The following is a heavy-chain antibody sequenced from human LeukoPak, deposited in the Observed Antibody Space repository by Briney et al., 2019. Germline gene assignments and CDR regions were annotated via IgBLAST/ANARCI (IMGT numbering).Heavy chain of an antibody. V-gene: IGHV4-34*01. J-gene: IGHJ4*02. D-gene: IGHD6-19*01. CDR3: ARAAAVADFDY. CDR1: GGSFSGYY. CDR2: INHSGST. Sequence: SETLSLTCAVYGGSFSGYYWSWIRQPPGKGLEWIGEINHSGSTNYNPSLKSRVTISVDTSKNQFSLKLSSVTAVDTAVYYCARAAAVADFDYWGQGTLVTVSS.